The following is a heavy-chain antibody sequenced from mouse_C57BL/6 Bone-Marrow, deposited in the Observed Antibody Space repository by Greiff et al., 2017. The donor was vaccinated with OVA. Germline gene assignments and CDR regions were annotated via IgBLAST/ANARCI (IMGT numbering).Heavy chain of an antibody. V-gene: IGHV3-6*01. CDR3: ARCHYGSSYDAMDD. CDR2: ISYDGSN. Sequence: ESGPGLVKPSQSLSLTCSVTGYSIPSGYYWNWIRQFPGNKLEWMGYISYDGSNNYNPSLKNRISITRDTSKNQFFLKLNSVTTEDTATYYCARCHYGSSYDAMDDWGQGTSVTVSS. D-gene: IGHD1-1*01. CDR1: GYSIPSGYY. J-gene: IGHJ4*01.